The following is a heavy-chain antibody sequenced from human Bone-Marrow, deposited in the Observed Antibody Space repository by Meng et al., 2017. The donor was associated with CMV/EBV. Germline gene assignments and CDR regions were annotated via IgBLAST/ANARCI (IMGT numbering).Heavy chain of an antibody. D-gene: IGHD5-24*01. J-gene: IGHJ4*02. V-gene: IGHV5-51*01. Sequence: KVSCKASGYNFIDYDIGWVRQIPGKGLEWMGIISPTDSGARYSPSFEGQVTISVDKSVDTASLQWTSLKASDTAMYYCARHSMTTIWGQGTLVTVSS. CDR3: ARHSMTTI. CDR2: ISPTDSGA. CDR1: GYNFIDYD.